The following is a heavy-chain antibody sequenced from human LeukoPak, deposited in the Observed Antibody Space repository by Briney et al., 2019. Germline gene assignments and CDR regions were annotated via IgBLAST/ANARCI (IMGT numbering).Heavy chain of an antibody. V-gene: IGHV3-43*02. CDR1: GINFADYA. J-gene: IGHJ4*02. CDR3: AKESGKFDY. CDR2: ISADAGST. Sequence: GGSLSLFCVVSGINFADYAMHWVRQPPGKGLEWVSLISADAGSTFSACCVKCRFRISRHNSKSALYRKVNNLTSEDSAMYYCAKESGKFDYWGQGTLVAVSS.